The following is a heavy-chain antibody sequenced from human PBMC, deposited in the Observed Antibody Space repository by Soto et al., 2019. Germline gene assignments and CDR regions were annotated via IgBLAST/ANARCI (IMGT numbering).Heavy chain of an antibody. Sequence: QVQLVQSGAEVKKPGSSVKVSCKASGGSLSNYGISWVRQAPGQGLEWMGAIIPVFVTPNYAQKFQDRVTITADESTTTVYMEVRSLTSEDTAVYYCERGDATKIVVTAYYAMDVWGQGTTVTVSS. CDR2: IIPVFVTP. J-gene: IGHJ6*02. CDR1: GGSLSNYG. CDR3: ERGDATKIVVTAYYAMDV. D-gene: IGHD3-22*01. V-gene: IGHV1-69*12.